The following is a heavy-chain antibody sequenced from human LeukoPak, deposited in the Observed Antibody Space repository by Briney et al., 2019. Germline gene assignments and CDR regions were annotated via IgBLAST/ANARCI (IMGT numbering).Heavy chain of an antibody. V-gene: IGHV3-7*03. CDR1: GFTFSSYG. Sequence: GGSLRLSCAASGFTFSSYGMHWVRQAPGKGLEWVANIKRDGREKYYVDSVKGRFTISRDNAKNSLYLQMNSLRADDTAVYYCARDPRGFLEWFTGGVDYWGQGTLVTVSS. D-gene: IGHD3-3*01. CDR2: IKRDGREK. CDR3: ARDPRGFLEWFTGGVDY. J-gene: IGHJ4*02.